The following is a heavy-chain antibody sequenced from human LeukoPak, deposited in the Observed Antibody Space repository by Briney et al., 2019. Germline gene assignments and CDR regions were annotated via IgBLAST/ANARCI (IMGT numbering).Heavy chain of an antibody. D-gene: IGHD3-16*01. CDR2: IRSKANSYAT. CDR3: AKDRGRRGRGSFDY. J-gene: IGHJ4*02. V-gene: IGHV3-73*01. Sequence: PGGSLRLSCAASGFTFSGSAMHWVRQASGKGLEWVGRIRSKANSYATACAASVKGRFTISRDDSKNTAYLQMNSLKTEDTAVYYCAKDRGRRGRGSFDYWGQGTLVTVSS. CDR1: GFTFSGSA.